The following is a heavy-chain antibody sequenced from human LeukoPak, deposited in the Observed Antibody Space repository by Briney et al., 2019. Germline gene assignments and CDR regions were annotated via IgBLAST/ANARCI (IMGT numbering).Heavy chain of an antibody. CDR3: ARDYEQWLVYGWFDP. J-gene: IGHJ5*02. D-gene: IGHD6-19*01. Sequence: PGGSLRLSCAASGFTFNSYSMYWVRQAPGKGLEWVSSISSSSSYIYYADSVKGRFTISRDNAKNSLYLQVNSLRAEDTAVYYCARDYEQWLVYGWFDPWGQGTLVTVSS. V-gene: IGHV3-21*01. CDR2: ISSSSSYI. CDR1: GFTFNSYS.